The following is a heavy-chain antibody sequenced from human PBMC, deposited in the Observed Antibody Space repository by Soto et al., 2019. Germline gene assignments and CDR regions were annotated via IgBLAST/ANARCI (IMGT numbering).Heavy chain of an antibody. CDR2: ISYDGSNK. J-gene: IGHJ4*02. CDR1: GFTFSSYA. V-gene: IGHV3-30-3*01. CDR3: ARDRPYYDILTGLDLDY. Sequence: AGSLRLSCAASGFTFSSYAMHWVRQAPGKGLEWVAVISYDGSNKYYADSVKGRFTISRDNSKNTLYLQMNSLRAEDTAVYYCARDRPYYDILTGLDLDYWGQGTLVTVSS. D-gene: IGHD3-9*01.